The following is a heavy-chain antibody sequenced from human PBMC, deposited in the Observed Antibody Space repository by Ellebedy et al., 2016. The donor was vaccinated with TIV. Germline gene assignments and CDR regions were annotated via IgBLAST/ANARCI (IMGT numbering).Heavy chain of an antibody. CDR1: GYTFTSYY. CDR2: IKPSGGST. D-gene: IGHD3-10*01. CDR3: AREEPYGSGTKDYGMDV. Sequence: AASVKVSCKASGYTFTSYYMHWVRQAPGQGLEWMGIIKPSGGSTSYAQKLQGRVTMTRDTSTSTVYMELSSLRSEDTAVYYCAREEPYGSGTKDYGMDVWGQGTTVTVSS. J-gene: IGHJ6*02. V-gene: IGHV1-46*04.